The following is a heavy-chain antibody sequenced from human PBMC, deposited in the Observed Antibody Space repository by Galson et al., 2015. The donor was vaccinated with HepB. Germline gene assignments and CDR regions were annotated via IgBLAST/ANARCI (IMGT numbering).Heavy chain of an antibody. CDR3: AWSTVTPLVLRAFDI. J-gene: IGHJ3*02. CDR2: ISGSGGST. CDR1: GFTFSSYA. D-gene: IGHD4-17*01. Sequence: SLKLSCAASGFTFSSYAMSWVRQAPGKGLEWVSAISGSGGSTYYADSVKGRFTISRDNSKNTLYLQMNSLRAEDTAVYYCAWSTVTPLVLRAFDIWGQGTMVTVSS. V-gene: IGHV3-23*01.